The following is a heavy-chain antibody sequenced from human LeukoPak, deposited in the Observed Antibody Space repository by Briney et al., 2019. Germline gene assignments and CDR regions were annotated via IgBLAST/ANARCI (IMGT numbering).Heavy chain of an antibody. CDR1: GGSISSYY. Sequence: SETLSLTCTVSGGSISSYYWSWIRQPPGKGLEWIGYIYYSGSTNYNPSLKSRVTISVDTSKNQFSLKLCSVTAADTAVYYCARTPRMVRGVISVGSYYYYMDVWGKGTTVTVSS. J-gene: IGHJ6*03. CDR2: IYYSGST. D-gene: IGHD3-10*01. V-gene: IGHV4-59*08. CDR3: ARTPRMVRGVISVGSYYYYMDV.